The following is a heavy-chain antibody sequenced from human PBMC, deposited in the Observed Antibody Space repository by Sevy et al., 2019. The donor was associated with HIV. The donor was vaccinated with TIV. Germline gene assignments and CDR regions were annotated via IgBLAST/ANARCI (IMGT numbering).Heavy chain of an antibody. J-gene: IGHJ6*02. Sequence: GGSLRLSCAASGFTFSSYAMHWVRQAPGKGLEWVAVFSYDGSNKYYANSVKGRFTISRDNSKNTLYLQVNSLRAEDTAVYYCARDWGGYCINTNCRPSYGMDVWGQGTTVTVSS. D-gene: IGHD2-2*01. CDR1: GFTFSSYA. CDR3: ARDWGGYCINTNCRPSYGMDV. CDR2: FSYDGSNK. V-gene: IGHV3-30*04.